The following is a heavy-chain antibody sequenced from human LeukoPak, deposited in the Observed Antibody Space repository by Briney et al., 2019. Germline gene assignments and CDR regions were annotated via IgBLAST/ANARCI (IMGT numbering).Heavy chain of an antibody. V-gene: IGHV3-33*01. CDR1: GFTFSSYG. J-gene: IGHJ4*02. CDR2: IWYDGSNK. D-gene: IGHD3-22*01. Sequence: GGSLRLSCAASGFTFSSYGMHWVRQAPGKGLEWVAVIWYDGSNKYYADFVKGRFTISRDNSKNTLYLQMNSLRAEDTAVYYCARESVVVITQYYFDYWGQGTLVTVSS. CDR3: ARESVVVITQYYFDY.